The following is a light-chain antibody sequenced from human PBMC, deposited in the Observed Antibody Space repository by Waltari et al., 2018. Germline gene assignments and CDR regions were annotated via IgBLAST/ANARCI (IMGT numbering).Light chain of an antibody. V-gene: IGLV1-47*01. J-gene: IGLJ2*01. CDR2: RKN. CDR1: SSNIGSTY. Sequence: QSVLTQPPSASGAPGQRATISCSGSSSNIGSTYVFWYQQLPGTAPKLLIPRKNQRPAGVPDRFSGSKSGTSASLAISGLRPEDEAVYYCAAWDDSLTGSVLFGGGTKLTVL. CDR3: AAWDDSLTGSVL.